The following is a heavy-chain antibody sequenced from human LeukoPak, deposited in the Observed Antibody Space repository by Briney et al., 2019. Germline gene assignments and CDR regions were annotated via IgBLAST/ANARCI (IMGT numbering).Heavy chain of an antibody. D-gene: IGHD4/OR15-4a*01. CDR1: GITFTGNW. CDR2: IRSDGSST. J-gene: IGHJ4*02. Sequence: GGSLRLSCVASGITFTGNWHWVRQAPGKGLVWVSLIRSDGSSTSYADSVKGRFTISRDSARNTLYLQMNSLRVEDTAVYYCSPIGAGYWGQGSLGTVSS. CDR3: SPIGAGY. V-gene: IGHV3-74*01.